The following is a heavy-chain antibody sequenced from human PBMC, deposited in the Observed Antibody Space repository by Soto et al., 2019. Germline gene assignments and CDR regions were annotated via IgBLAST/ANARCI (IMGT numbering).Heavy chain of an antibody. CDR3: ARGGRIMEAFDI. J-gene: IGHJ3*02. CDR2: IGTAGDT. D-gene: IGHD1-26*01. Sequence: GGSLRLSCAASGFTFSSYDMHWVRQATGKGLEWVSAIGTAGDTYYPGSVKGRFTISRENAENSLYLQMNSLRAGDTAVYYCARGGRIMEAFDIWGQGTMVTVSS. CDR1: GFTFSSYD. V-gene: IGHV3-13*01.